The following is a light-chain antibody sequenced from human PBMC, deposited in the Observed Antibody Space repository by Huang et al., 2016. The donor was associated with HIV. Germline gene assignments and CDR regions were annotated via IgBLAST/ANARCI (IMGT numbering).Light chain of an antibody. J-gene: IGKJ4*01. Sequence: IVLTQSPATLSWYLGERVTLSCRASQSITNHLAWYQQRPGQAPRLLSYDASTRVAGVPDRFSGSGSGTDFTLTISSLEPEDFALYYCQQHDSWLTFGGGTKVEV. V-gene: IGKV3-11*01. CDR3: QQHDSWLT. CDR2: DAS. CDR1: QSITNH.